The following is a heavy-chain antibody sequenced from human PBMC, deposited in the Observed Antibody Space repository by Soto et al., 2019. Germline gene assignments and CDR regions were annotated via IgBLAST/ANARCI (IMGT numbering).Heavy chain of an antibody. CDR2: ISSSSSTI. CDR1: GFTFSSYS. D-gene: IGHD6-13*01. Sequence: GGSLRLSCAASGFTFSSYSMNWVRQAPGKGLEWVSYISSSSSTIYYADSVKGRFTISRDNAKNSLYLQMNSLRAEDTAVYYCASLNIAAAGTDWGQGTLVTVSS. CDR3: ASLNIAAAGTD. V-gene: IGHV3-48*01. J-gene: IGHJ4*02.